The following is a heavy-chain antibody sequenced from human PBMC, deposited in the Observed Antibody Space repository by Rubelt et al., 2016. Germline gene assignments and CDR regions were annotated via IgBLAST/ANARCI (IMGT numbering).Heavy chain of an antibody. CDR1: SSYS. CDR3: AKFPDSSGYSSWGYFDD. D-gene: IGHD3-22*01. Sequence: SSYSMNWVRQAPGKGLEWVSSISSSSSYIYYADSVKGRFTISRDNAKNSLYLQMNSLRAEDTAVYYCAKFPDSSGYSSWGYFDDWGQGTLVTVSS. CDR2: ISSSSSYI. J-gene: IGHJ4*02. V-gene: IGHV3-21*04.